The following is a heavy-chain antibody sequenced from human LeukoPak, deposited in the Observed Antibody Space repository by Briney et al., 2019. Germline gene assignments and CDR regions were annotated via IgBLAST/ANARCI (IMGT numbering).Heavy chain of an antibody. CDR1: GVSISSHN. J-gene: IGHJ4*02. Sequence: SETLSLTCTVSGVSISSHNWNWIRQPPGKGLEWIGDIYSSGSPNYHPSLKSRVAISVDTSKTQFSLKLSSATAADTAVYYCARVDSSGYYTFFDYWGQGTLVTVSS. D-gene: IGHD3-22*01. CDR3: ARVDSSGYYTFFDY. V-gene: IGHV4-59*11. CDR2: IYSSGSP.